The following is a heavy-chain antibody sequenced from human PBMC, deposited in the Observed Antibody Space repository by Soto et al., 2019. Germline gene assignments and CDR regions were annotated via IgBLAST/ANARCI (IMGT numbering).Heavy chain of an antibody. Sequence: EVQLVESGGGLVKPGGSLGLSCAASGFTFKNVWMHWVRQAPGKGLEWVGRIKSKADGETIDYAEPVKGRYTISRDDSKNPLSLQMNNLKTDDTAVYSCNAYCHFCGAHTPLWGQGTLVAVSS. V-gene: IGHV3-15*07. CDR1: GFTFKNVW. CDR3: NAYCHFCGAHTPL. CDR2: IKSKADGETI. J-gene: IGHJ4*02. D-gene: IGHD3-3*01.